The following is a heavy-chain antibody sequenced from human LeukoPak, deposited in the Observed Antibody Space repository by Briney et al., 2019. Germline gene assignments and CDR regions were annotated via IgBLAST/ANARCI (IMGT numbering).Heavy chain of an antibody. D-gene: IGHD4-17*01. CDR1: GFTFDNYN. J-gene: IGHJ4*02. CDR3: AREGFSTVTSDY. CDR2: ISHDSVVI. Sequence: GSLRLSCAVSGFTFDNYNMNWVRQAPGKGLEWVSYISHDSVVIYYTDSVKGRFTVSRDNVNNLLYLQMSRLTVDDAAVYYCAREGFSTVTSDYWGQGTLVTVSS. V-gene: IGHV3-48*04.